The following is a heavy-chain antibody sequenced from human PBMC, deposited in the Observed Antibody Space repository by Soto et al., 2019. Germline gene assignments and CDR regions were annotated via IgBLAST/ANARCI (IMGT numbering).Heavy chain of an antibody. Sequence: EVQLLESGGGLVQPGGSLRLSCAASGFTFSSYAMSWVRQAPGKGLEWVSAISGSGGSTYYADSVKGRFTISRDNSKNTLYLQMNSLRAEDTAVYYCAKGISGYDYTSRPVYSLGYFDYWGQGTLVTVSS. CDR1: GFTFSSYA. D-gene: IGHD5-12*01. J-gene: IGHJ4*02. V-gene: IGHV3-23*01. CDR3: AKGISGYDYTSRPVYSLGYFDY. CDR2: ISGSGGST.